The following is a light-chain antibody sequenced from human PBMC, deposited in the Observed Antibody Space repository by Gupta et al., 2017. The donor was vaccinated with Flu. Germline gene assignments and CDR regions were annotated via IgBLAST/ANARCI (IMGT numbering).Light chain of an antibody. J-gene: IGLJ3*02. CDR3: DEWDASLNGRV. V-gene: IGLV1-44*01. CDR2: SKN. Sequence: QSVLTQPPSTSGTPGQRVTISCSGSNSNIGTKTVSWYQQLPGADPKRLIVSKNQRPTGVPDRFSCYKAGNYASPETSGLQSEDEADDYWDEWDASLNGRVFGGGTKLTV. CDR1: NSNIGTKT.